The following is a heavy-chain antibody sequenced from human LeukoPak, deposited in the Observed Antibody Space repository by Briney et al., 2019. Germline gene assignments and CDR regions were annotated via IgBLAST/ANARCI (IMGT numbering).Heavy chain of an antibody. Sequence: ASVTVSFQASGYTFTAYYIHWVRQAPGQGIEWMGWINPTSGGTDYAQKFQGRVTMTSDTSINTAYMELSRLTSDDTAIYYFARASEFESSGQGTLVTVSS. CDR3: ARASEFES. V-gene: IGHV1-2*02. J-gene: IGHJ5*01. CDR2: INPTSGGT. CDR1: GYTFTAYY.